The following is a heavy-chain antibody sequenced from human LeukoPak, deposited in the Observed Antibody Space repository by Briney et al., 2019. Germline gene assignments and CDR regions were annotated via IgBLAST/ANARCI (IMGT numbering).Heavy chain of an antibody. CDR2: IYTSGST. D-gene: IGHD5-18*01. Sequence: MSSETLSLTCTVSGGSISSSRWNWIRQPAGKGLEWIGRIYTSGSTNYNPSLKSRVTMSVDTSKNQFSLKLSSVTAADTAVYYCARESADTAMARGYYYYYMDVWGKGTTVTVSS. CDR3: ARESADTAMARGYYYYYMDV. CDR1: GGSISSSR. J-gene: IGHJ6*03. V-gene: IGHV4-4*07.